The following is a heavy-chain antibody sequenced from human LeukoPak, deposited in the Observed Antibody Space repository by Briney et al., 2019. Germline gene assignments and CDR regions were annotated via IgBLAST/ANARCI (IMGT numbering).Heavy chain of an antibody. CDR1: GGSISSSSYY. CDR3: ASDSSGWYGFRRDASDI. Sequence: SETLSLTCTVSGGSISSSSYYWGWIRQPPGKGLEWIGSIYYSGSTYYSPSLKSRVTISVDTSKNQFSLKLSSVTAADTAVYYCASDSSGWYGFRRDASDIWGQGTMVTVSS. CDR2: IYYSGST. D-gene: IGHD6-19*01. J-gene: IGHJ3*02. V-gene: IGHV4-39*01.